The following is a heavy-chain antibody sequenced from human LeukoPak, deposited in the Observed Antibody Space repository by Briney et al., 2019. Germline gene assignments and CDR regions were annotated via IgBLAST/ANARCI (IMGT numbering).Heavy chain of an antibody. J-gene: IGHJ5*02. CDR2: ISAYNGNT. CDR3: ARDRPCSSTSCYGWFDP. CDR1: GYTFTSYG. D-gene: IGHD2-2*01. V-gene: IGHV1-18*01. Sequence: GASVKVSCKASGYTFTSYGISWVLQAPGQGLEWMGWISAYNGNTNYAQKLQVRGTMTTDTSTSTAYMELRSLRSDDTSVYYCARDRPCSSTSCYGWFDPWGQGTLVTVSS.